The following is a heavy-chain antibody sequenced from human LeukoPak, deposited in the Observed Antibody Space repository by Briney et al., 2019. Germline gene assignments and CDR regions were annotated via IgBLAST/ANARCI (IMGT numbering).Heavy chain of an antibody. CDR2: INDSRST. CDR3: ARGPPVVYDVLTGYYRFDY. V-gene: IGHV4-34*01. CDR1: GGSFHGYY. J-gene: IGHJ4*02. D-gene: IGHD3-9*01. Sequence: PETLPLTCAVHGGSFHGYYWRWIRQPPGKGLEWIGEINDSRSTKYNPSLKSRVTISVDTSKNQFSLKLNSVTAADTAVYYCARGPPVVYDVLTGYYRFDYWGQGILVTVSS.